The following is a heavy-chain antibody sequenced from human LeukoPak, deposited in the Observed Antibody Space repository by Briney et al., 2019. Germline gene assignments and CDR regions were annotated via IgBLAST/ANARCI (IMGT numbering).Heavy chain of an antibody. J-gene: IGHJ4*02. V-gene: IGHV3-30*02. D-gene: IGHD5-24*01. CDR3: AKAGTRSGGYNFDFDY. CDR1: GFTFSSYG. CDR2: IRYDGSNK. Sequence: GGSLRLSRAASGFTFSSYGMHWVRQAPGKGLEWVAFIRYDGSNKYYADSVKGRFTISRDNSKNTLYLQMNSLRAEDTAVYYCAKAGTRSGGYNFDFDYWGQGTLVTVSS.